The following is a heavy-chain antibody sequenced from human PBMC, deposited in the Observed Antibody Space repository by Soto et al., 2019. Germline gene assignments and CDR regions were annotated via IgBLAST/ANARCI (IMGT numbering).Heavy chain of an antibody. Sequence: QVQLEQSGAEVKKPGSSVKVSCKASGGTFRTAAVSWVRQAPGQGHEWMGGIMPVFRTPDYAQKFHGRVTITADESTSTAYMELSGLRSDDTAVYYCARDNDRPQLGGNYYYILDVWGQGTTITVSS. V-gene: IGHV1-69*12. CDR2: IMPVFRTP. D-gene: IGHD2-8*01. CDR3: ARDNDRPQLGGNYYYILDV. J-gene: IGHJ6*02. CDR1: GGTFRTAA.